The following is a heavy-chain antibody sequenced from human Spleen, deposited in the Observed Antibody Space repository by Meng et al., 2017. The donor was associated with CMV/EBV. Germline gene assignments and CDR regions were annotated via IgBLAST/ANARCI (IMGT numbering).Heavy chain of an antibody. J-gene: IGHJ6*02. Sequence: GESLKISCAASGFTFSNAWMSWVRQAPGKGLEWVSRIKSKTDGGTTDYAAPVKGRFTISRDDSKNTLYLQMNSLKTEDTAVYYCTTVYYDFWSGYYPDGMDVWGQGTTVTVSS. CDR1: GFTFSNAW. CDR2: IKSKTDGGTT. V-gene: IGHV3-15*01. D-gene: IGHD3-3*01. CDR3: TTVYYDFWSGYYPDGMDV.